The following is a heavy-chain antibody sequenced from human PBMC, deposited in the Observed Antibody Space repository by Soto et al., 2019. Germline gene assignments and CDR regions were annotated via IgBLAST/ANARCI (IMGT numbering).Heavy chain of an antibody. CDR3: ARDGGRHSGRIDY. CDR2: IIPIFGTA. D-gene: IGHD1-26*01. V-gene: IGHV1-69*01. J-gene: IGHJ4*02. CDR1: GGTFSSYS. Sequence: QVQLVQSGAEVKKPGSSVKVSCKASGGTFSSYSINWVRQAPGQGLEWMGEIIPIFGTATYAQKFQGRVKITADESTSTAYMELSSLRSDDTAVYYCARDGGRHSGRIDYVGQCPLVTASS.